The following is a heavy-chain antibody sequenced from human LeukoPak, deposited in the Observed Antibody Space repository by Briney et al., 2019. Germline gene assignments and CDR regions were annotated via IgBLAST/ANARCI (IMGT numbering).Heavy chain of an antibody. Sequence: SETLSLTCTVSSGSINTFYWSWIRQPPGKGLEWIGYIYTSGSTNYNLSLKSRVTISVDTSKNHFSLDLRSVTAADTAVYYCARHQSHNGDVSFDSWGQGTLVTVSS. V-gene: IGHV4-59*08. D-gene: IGHD4-17*01. CDR1: SGSINTFY. J-gene: IGHJ4*02. CDR2: IYTSGST. CDR3: ARHQSHNGDVSFDS.